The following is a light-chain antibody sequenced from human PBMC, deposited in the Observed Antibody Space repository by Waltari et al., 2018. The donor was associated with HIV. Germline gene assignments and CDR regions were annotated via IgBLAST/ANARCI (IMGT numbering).Light chain of an antibody. CDR1: QNVLSSSNNKNY. Sequence: DIVMTQSPDSPAASPGERATINCKSSQNVLSSSNNKNYLVWYQQKPGQPPKLLIYWASTRESGVPDRFSGSGSGTDFTLTITSLQAEDVAVYYCQQYYSTPWTFGQGTKVEIK. J-gene: IGKJ1*01. CDR3: QQYYSTPWT. CDR2: WAS. V-gene: IGKV4-1*01.